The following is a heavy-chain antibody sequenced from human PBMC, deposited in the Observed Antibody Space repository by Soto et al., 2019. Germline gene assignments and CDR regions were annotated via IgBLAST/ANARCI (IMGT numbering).Heavy chain of an antibody. CDR3: TSRYCSSASCHT. CDR1: GYTFSGSA. J-gene: IGHJ5*02. CDR2: IRGKANSYET. Sequence: EVQLVESGGGLVQPGGSLKLPCVASGYTFSGSAFHWVRQASGKGLEWVGRIRGKANSYETAYAESVKGRFTISRDDSKNTAFLQMNSLKTEDTAVYYCTSRYCSSASCHTWGQGTRVTVSS. D-gene: IGHD2-2*01. V-gene: IGHV3-73*01.